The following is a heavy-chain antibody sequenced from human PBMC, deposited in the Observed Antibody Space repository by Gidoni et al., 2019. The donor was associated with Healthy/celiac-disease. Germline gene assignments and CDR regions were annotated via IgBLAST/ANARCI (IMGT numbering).Heavy chain of an antibody. V-gene: IGHV3-33*01. CDR3: ARAEGSGWYEPSVVEGPAIPDY. CDR2: IWYDGSNK. CDR1: GFTFSSYG. Sequence: QVQLVESGGGVVQPGRSLRLSCAASGFTFSSYGRHWVRQAPGKGLGWVAVIWYDGSNKYYADSVKGRFTISRDNSKNTLYLQMNSLRAEDTAVYYCARAEGSGWYEPSVVEGPAIPDYWGQGTLVTVSS. J-gene: IGHJ4*02. D-gene: IGHD6-19*01.